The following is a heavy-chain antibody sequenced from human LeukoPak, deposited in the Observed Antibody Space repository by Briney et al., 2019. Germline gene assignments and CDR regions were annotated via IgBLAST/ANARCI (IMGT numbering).Heavy chain of an antibody. J-gene: IGHJ4*02. Sequence: SQTLSLTCTVSGGSISSGIYYWSWIRRPAGKGLEWIGRIYTSGSTNYNPSLKSRVTISVDTSKNQFSLKLSSVTAADTAVYYCAREPIVLVPTALYYCDYWGQGTLVTVSS. CDR3: AREPIVLVPTALYYCDY. D-gene: IGHD2-2*01. CDR1: GGSISSGIYY. CDR2: IYTSGST. V-gene: IGHV4-61*02.